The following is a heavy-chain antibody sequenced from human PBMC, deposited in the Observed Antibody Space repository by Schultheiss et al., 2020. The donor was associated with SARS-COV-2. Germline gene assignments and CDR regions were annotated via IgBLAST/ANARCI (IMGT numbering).Heavy chain of an antibody. D-gene: IGHD2-2*01. CDR1: GGSFSGYY. CDR3: ARVGPFGCSSTSCYSHYYMDV. V-gene: IGHV4-59*01. Sequence: SQTLSLTCAVYGGSFSGYYWSWIRQPPGKGLEWIGHIYYSGSTNYNPSLKSRVTISVDTSKNQFSLKLSSVTAADTAVYYCARVGPFGCSSTSCYSHYYMDVWGKGTTVTVSS. J-gene: IGHJ6*03. CDR2: IYYSGST.